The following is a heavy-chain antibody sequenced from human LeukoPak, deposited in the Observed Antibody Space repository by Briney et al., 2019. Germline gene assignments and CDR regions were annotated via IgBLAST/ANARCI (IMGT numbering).Heavy chain of an antibody. J-gene: IGHJ4*02. Sequence: GGSLRLSCAASGFTFSSYAMSWVRQAPGKGLEWVSAISGSGGSTYYADSVKGRFTISRDNSKNTLYLQMNSLRAEDTAVYYYAKDRVGIVVVVAAVFDYWGQGTLVTVSS. CDR1: GFTFSSYA. D-gene: IGHD2-15*01. V-gene: IGHV3-23*01. CDR2: ISGSGGST. CDR3: AKDRVGIVVVVAAVFDY.